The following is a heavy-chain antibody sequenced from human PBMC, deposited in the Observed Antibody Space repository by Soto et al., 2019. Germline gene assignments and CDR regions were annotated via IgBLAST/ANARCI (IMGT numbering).Heavy chain of an antibody. J-gene: IGHJ4*02. Sequence: PGGSQRLACAASGFIFSSYTISWVRQAPGKGLDWVSAISVSVGSTYYADSVKGRFTISRDNSKNTLYLQMNSLRAEDTAVYYCAKVERAVAGIIDWGQGTLVTVSS. CDR2: ISVSVGST. CDR3: AKVERAVAGIID. V-gene: IGHV3-23*01. CDR1: GFIFSSYT. D-gene: IGHD6-19*01.